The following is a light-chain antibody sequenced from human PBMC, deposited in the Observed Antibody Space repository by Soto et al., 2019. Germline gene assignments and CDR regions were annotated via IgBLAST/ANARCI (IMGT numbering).Light chain of an antibody. J-gene: IGKJ4*01. CDR1: HTVANF. CDR3: QQRSNWPPT. Sequence: DTVLIQSPATLSLSPGERATLSCRASHTVANFLAWYQHKPGQAPRLLIYDVSNRATGFPARFSGSGSGTDFTLTISSLEPDDFAVYYCQQRSNWPPTFGGGTNVEIK. V-gene: IGKV3-11*01. CDR2: DVS.